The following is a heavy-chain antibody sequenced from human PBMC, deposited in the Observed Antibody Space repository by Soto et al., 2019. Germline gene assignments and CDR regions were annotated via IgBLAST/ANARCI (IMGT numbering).Heavy chain of an antibody. D-gene: IGHD3-10*01. CDR1: GGTFSSYA. CDR3: ARAREYYYGSGSAYYFDY. Sequence: QVQLVQSGAEVKKPGSSVKVSCKASGGTFSSYAISWVRQAPGQGLEWMGGIIPIFGTANYAQKFQGRVTITADESTSTAYMELSSLRSEDTAVYYCARAREYYYGSGSAYYFDYWGQGTLVTVSS. J-gene: IGHJ4*02. V-gene: IGHV1-69*01. CDR2: IIPIFGTA.